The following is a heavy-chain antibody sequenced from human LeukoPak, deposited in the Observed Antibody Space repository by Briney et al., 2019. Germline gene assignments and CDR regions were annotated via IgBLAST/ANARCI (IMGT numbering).Heavy chain of an antibody. J-gene: IGHJ5*02. CDR2: IYTSGST. CDR1: GGSISSYY. D-gene: IGHD5-18*01. CDR3: ARGGYSRRYNWFDP. V-gene: IGHV4-4*07. Sequence: NPSETLSLTCTVSGGSISSYYWSWIRQPAGKGLEWIGRIYTSGSTNYNPSLKSRVTMSVDTSKNQFSLKLSSVTAADTAVYYCARGGYSRRYNWFDPWGRGTLATVSS.